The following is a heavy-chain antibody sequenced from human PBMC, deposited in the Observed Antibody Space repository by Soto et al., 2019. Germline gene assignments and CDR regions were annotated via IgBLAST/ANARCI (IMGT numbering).Heavy chain of an antibody. Sequence: QVQLVQSGAEVKKPGSSVKVSCNSSGGTFSSYAISWVRQAPGQGLEWMGGIIPIFGTANYAQKFQGRVTITADESTSTDYMELSSLRSEDTAVYYCAGACSGGSCYPRGNGMDVWGQGTTVTVSS. J-gene: IGHJ6*02. CDR2: IIPIFGTA. CDR1: GGTFSSYA. D-gene: IGHD2-15*01. CDR3: AGACSGGSCYPRGNGMDV. V-gene: IGHV1-69*01.